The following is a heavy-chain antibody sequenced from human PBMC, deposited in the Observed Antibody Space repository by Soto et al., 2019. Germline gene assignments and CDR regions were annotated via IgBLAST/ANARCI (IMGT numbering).Heavy chain of an antibody. CDR1: GGSISSGGYY. J-gene: IGHJ5*02. V-gene: IGHV4-31*03. CDR2: IYYSGST. D-gene: IGHD6-25*01. CDR3: AREAAGILNWFDP. Sequence: QVQLQESAPGLVKPSQTLSLTCTVSGGSISSGGYYWSWIRQHPGKGLEWIGYIYYSGSTHYHPSLKRRVTISVDTAQTQFSLKLSSVTAAGTAVYYCAREAAGILNWFDPWGQGTLVTVSP.